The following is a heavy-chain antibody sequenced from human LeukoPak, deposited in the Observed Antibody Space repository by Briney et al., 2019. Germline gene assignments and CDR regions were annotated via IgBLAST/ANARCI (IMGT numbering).Heavy chain of an antibody. J-gene: IGHJ4*02. CDR1: GFTFSSYE. CDR2: LTGSGGTT. CDR3: ARGPGKASFDY. Sequence: GGSLRLSCAASGFTFSSYEMNWVRQAPGKGLEWVSALTGSGGTTYYADSVKGRFTISRDKSNNTLYLQMNSLRAEDTAVYYCARGPGKASFDYWGQGTLVTVSS. D-gene: IGHD3-10*01. V-gene: IGHV3-23*01.